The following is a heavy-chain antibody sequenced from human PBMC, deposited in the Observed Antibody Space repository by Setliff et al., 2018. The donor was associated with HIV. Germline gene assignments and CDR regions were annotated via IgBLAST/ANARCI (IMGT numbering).Heavy chain of an antibody. CDR3: TIPASSLAPN. CDR1: GASISSHNYY. V-gene: IGHV4-39*01. CDR2: IRSSGDT. Sequence: PSETLSLTCTVSGASISSHNYYWGWIRQSPGKGLEWIASIRSSGDTYYSPSLQSRVIISVDTSNNQISLKLTSVTAADTAVYYCTIPASSLAPNWGRGTQVTVSS. J-gene: IGHJ4*02.